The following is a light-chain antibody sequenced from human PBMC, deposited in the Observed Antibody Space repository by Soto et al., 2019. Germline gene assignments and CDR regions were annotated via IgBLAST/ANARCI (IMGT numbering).Light chain of an antibody. Sequence: QSLLTQPASVSGSPGQSITISCTGTSSDVGGYDYVSWYQQHPGKAPKLLIYDVSNRPSGVSTRFSGSKSGNTASLTISGLQAEDEGDYYCTSYTARRLYVFGSGTKLTVL. J-gene: IGLJ1*01. CDR3: TSYTARRLYV. V-gene: IGLV2-14*03. CDR2: DVS. CDR1: SSDVGGYDY.